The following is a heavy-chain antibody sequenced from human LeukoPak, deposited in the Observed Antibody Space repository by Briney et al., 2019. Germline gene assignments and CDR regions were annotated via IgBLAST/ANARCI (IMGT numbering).Heavy chain of an antibody. J-gene: IGHJ3*02. V-gene: IGHV3-30*18. D-gene: IGHD2-2*01. CDR3: AKASIRSLGYCSSTSCYEGDAFDI. Sequence: PGRSLRLSCAASGFTFSSYGMHWVRQAPGKGREWVAVISYDGSNKYYADSVKGRCTISRDNSKNTLYLQINSLRAEDTAVYYGAKASIRSLGYCSSTSCYEGDAFDIWGQGTMVTVSS. CDR2: ISYDGSNK. CDR1: GFTFSSYG.